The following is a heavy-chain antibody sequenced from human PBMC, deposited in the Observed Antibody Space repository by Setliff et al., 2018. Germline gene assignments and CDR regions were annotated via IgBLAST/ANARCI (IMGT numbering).Heavy chain of an antibody. CDR2: VHYSGNT. V-gene: IGHV4-39*07. CDR3: ARYDSSGYSENYYSDY. Sequence: TSETLSLTCTVSGGSISTTDYYWGWIRQPPGKGLEWIGCVHYSGNTYYSPSLKSRVTLFVDTSKNQFSLMLYSVTAADTAIYYCARYDSSGYSENYYSDYWGQGTQVTVSS. D-gene: IGHD3-22*01. CDR1: GGSISTTDYY. J-gene: IGHJ4*02.